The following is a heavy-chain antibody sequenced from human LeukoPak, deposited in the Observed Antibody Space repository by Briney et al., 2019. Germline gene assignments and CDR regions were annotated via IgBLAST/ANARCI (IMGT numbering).Heavy chain of an antibody. Sequence: GGSLRLSCAASGFTVSSNYMNWVRQAPGKGLEWVSVIYSGGSTYYADSVKGRFTISRDNSKNTLFLQMNSLRAEDTAVYYCAREAVTRNYFDYWGQGTLVTVSS. CDR1: GFTVSSNY. V-gene: IGHV3-53*01. J-gene: IGHJ4*02. CDR3: AREAVTRNYFDY. D-gene: IGHD4-17*01. CDR2: IYSGGST.